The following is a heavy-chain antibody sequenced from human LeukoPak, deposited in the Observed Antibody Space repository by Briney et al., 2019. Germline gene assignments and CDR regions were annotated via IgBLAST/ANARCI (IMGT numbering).Heavy chain of an antibody. J-gene: IGHJ5*02. Sequence: SETLSLTCTVSGRSIRSVYWNWIRQSAGKGLEWIVRIYATDLTKYTPSLKSRVTLSVDMSKNELSRTLKSVTAADTAVYYCARGLGSGTSPIDLWGQGALVTVS. D-gene: IGHD3-10*01. CDR3: ARGLGSGTSPIDL. CDR1: GRSIRSVY. CDR2: IYATDLT. V-gene: IGHV4-4*07.